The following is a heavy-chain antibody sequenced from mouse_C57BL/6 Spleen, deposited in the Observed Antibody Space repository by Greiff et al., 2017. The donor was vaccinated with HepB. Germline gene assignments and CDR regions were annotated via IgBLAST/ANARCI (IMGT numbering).Heavy chain of an antibody. CDR2: INYDGSST. CDR3: ARDRGYYGSPWYFDV. CDR1: GFTFSDYY. V-gene: IGHV5-16*01. D-gene: IGHD1-1*01. J-gene: IGHJ1*03. Sequence: EVKLVESEGGLVQPGSSMKLSCTASGFTFSDYYMAWVRQVPEKGLEWVANINYDGSSTYYLDSLKSRFIISRDNAKNILYLQMSSLKSEDTATYYCARDRGYYGSPWYFDVWGTVTTVTVSS.